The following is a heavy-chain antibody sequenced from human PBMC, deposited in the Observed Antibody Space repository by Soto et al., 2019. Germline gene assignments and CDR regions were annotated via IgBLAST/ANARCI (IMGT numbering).Heavy chain of an antibody. CDR2: IYYSGST. V-gene: IGHV4-30-4*01. D-gene: IGHD6-13*01. CDR3: AKTGYSSSWYLDP. Sequence: SETLSLTCTVSGGSISSGYYYWSWIRQPPGKGLEWIGYIYYSGSTYYNPSLKSRVTISVDTSKNQFSLKLSSVTAADTAVYYCAKTGYSSSWYLDPWGQGTLVTVSS. J-gene: IGHJ5*02. CDR1: GGSISSGYYY.